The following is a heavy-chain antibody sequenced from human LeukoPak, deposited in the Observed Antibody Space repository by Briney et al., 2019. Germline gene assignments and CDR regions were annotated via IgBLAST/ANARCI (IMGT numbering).Heavy chain of an antibody. CDR3: ARGRRRGYDYVWGSSAPLDY. D-gene: IGHD3-16*01. CDR2: INHSGST. Sequence: PSETLSLTCAVYGGSFSGYYWSWIRQPPGKGLEWIGEINHSGSTNYNPSLKSRVTISVDTSKNQFSLKLSSVTAADTAVYYCARGRRRGYDYVWGSSAPLDYWGQGTLATVSS. CDR1: GGSFSGYY. J-gene: IGHJ4*02. V-gene: IGHV4-34*01.